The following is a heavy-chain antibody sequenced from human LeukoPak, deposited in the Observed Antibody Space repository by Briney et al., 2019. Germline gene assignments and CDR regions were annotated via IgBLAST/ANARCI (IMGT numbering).Heavy chain of an antibody. CDR3: ARAEGGPATAIY. CDR2: ISTGSSYT. CDR1: GFTFSDYY. V-gene: IGHV3-11*05. J-gene: IGHJ4*02. D-gene: IGHD2-21*02. Sequence: GGSLRLSCAASGFTFSDYYMSWIRQAPGRGLEWVSYISTGSSYTNYADSVKGRFTISRDNAKNSLYLQMNSLRAEDTALYYCARAEGGPATAIYWGQGTLVTVSS.